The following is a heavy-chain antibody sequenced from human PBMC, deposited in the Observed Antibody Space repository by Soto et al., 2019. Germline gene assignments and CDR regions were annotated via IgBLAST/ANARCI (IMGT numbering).Heavy chain of an antibody. J-gene: IGHJ5*02. CDR1: GGSFSGYY. V-gene: IGHV4-34*01. D-gene: IGHD6-19*01. Sequence: PSETLSLTCAVYGGSFSGYYWSWIRQPPGKGLEWIGEINHSGSTNYNPSLKSRVTISVDTSKNQFSLKLSSVTAADTAVYYCARVVPKYSSGWDRFDPWGQGTLVTVCS. CDR2: INHSGST. CDR3: ARVVPKYSSGWDRFDP.